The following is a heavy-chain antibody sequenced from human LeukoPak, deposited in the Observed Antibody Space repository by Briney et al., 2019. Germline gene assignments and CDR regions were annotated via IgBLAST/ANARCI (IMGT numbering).Heavy chain of an antibody. CDR2: IIPVLGVA. CDR1: GGTFSRDV. CDR3: ARAQTVTNYFDY. Sequence: SVKVSCKESGGTFSRDVISWVRQAPGQGLEWMGRIIPVLGVANYAQKFQGRVTITADKSTSTAYMELSSLRYEDTAMYYCARAQTVTNYFDYWGQGTLATVSS. J-gene: IGHJ4*02. D-gene: IGHD2-21*02. V-gene: IGHV1-69*04.